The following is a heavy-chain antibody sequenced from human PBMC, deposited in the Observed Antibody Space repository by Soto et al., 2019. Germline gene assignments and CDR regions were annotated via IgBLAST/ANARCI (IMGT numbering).Heavy chain of an antibody. CDR1: GFSFSTYN. D-gene: IGHD1-26*01. Sequence: EVQVVESGGGLVKPGGSLRLSCATSGFSFSTYNMNWVRQAPGKGLEWVSSINGRSNYKYYTDSVKGRFAISRDNPKNSLYLQMDRLRVEDTAVYYCVREDGLVGSNSAFDYWGQVTMVTVSS. V-gene: IGHV3-21*02. CDR2: INGRSNYK. CDR3: VREDGLVGSNSAFDY. J-gene: IGHJ4*02.